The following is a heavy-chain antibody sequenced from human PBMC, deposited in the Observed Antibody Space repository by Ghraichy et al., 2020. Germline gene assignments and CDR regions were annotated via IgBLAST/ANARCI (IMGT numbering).Heavy chain of an antibody. CDR3: ARAWGGARWPMDFDY. V-gene: IGHV4-59*01. CDR2: IYYSGST. CDR1: GGSISSYY. J-gene: IGHJ4*02. Sequence: SQTLSLTCTVSGGSISSYYWSWIRQPPGKGLEWIGYIYYSGSTNYNPSLKSRVTISVDTSKNQFSLKLSSVTAADTAVYYCARAWGGARWPMDFDYWGQGTLVTVSS. D-gene: IGHD3-16*01.